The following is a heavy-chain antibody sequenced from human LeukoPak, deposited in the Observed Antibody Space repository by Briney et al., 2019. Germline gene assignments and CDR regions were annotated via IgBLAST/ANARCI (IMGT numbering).Heavy chain of an antibody. CDR2: ISPYNGDT. J-gene: IGHJ4*02. Sequence: ASVKVSCKASGYTFTSYGITWVRQAPGQGLDWMGWISPYNGDTNYAQKLQGRVTITADESTRTAHMELISLRSEDTAVYYCARGGMTTSPPYYFDYWGQGTLVTVSS. D-gene: IGHD5-24*01. CDR1: GYTFTSYG. V-gene: IGHV1-18*01. CDR3: ARGGMTTSPPYYFDY.